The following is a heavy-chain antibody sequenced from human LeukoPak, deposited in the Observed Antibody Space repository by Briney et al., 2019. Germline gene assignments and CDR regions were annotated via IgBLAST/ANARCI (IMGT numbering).Heavy chain of an antibody. J-gene: IGHJ5*02. Sequence: GGSLRLSCAASGFTFSSYSMNWVRQAPGKGLEWVSYISSSSSTIYYADSVKGRFTISRDNAKNSLYLQMNSLGAEDTAVYYCARKSRGYDFWSGYYLWFDPWGQGTLVTVSS. V-gene: IGHV3-48*01. CDR2: ISSSSSTI. CDR3: ARKSRGYDFWSGYYLWFDP. CDR1: GFTFSSYS. D-gene: IGHD3-3*01.